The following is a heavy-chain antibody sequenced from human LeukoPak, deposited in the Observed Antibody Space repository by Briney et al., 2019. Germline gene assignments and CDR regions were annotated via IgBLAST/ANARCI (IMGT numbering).Heavy chain of an antibody. CDR1: GFTFSSYA. CDR3: ARVKYPAPFDY. CDR2: ISYDGSNK. V-gene: IGHV3-30*04. Sequence: GGSLRLSCAASGFTFSSYAMHWVRQAPGKGLEWVAVISYDGSNKYYADSVKGRFTISRDNSKNTLYLQMNSLRAEDTAVYYCARVKYPAPFDYWGQGTLVTVSS. D-gene: IGHD6-6*01. J-gene: IGHJ4*02.